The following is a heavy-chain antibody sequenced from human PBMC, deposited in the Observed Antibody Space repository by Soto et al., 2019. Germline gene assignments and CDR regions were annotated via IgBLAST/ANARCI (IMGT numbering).Heavy chain of an antibody. CDR2: IYHSGST. J-gene: IGHJ5*02. D-gene: IGHD1-26*01. V-gene: IGHV4-39*07. CDR1: GGSISSTSSY. Sequence: SETLSLTCTVSGGSISSTSSYWAWLRQPPGKGLEWIGEIYHSGSTNYNPSLKSRVTISVDKSKNQFSLKLSSATAADTAVYYCARAGIVRRDAWDWFDPWGQGTLVTVSS. CDR3: ARAGIVRRDAWDWFDP.